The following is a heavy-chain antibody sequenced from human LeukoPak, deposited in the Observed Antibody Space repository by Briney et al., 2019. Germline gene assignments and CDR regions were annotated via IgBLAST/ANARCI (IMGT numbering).Heavy chain of an antibody. CDR3: ARDRYGDSYYFDY. D-gene: IGHD4-17*01. CDR2: FDPEDGET. V-gene: IGHV1-24*01. CDR1: GYTLTELS. Sequence: ASVKVSCKVSGYTLTELSMHWVRQAPGKGLEWMGGFDPEDGETIYAQKFQGRVTMTTDTSTSTAYMELRSLRSDDTAVYYCARDRYGDSYYFDYWGQGTLVTVSS. J-gene: IGHJ4*02.